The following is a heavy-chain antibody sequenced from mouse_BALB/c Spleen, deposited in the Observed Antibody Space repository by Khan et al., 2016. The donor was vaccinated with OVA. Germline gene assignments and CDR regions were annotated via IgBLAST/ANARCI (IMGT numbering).Heavy chain of an antibody. D-gene: IGHD1-2*01. J-gene: IGHJ2*01. CDR3: ARTARIEY. V-gene: IGHV3-2*02. CDR1: GYSITSDYG. CDR2: ISYSGST. Sequence: EVQLQESGPGLVKPSQSLSLTCTVTGYSITSDYGWNWIRQFPGNKLEWMGYISYSGSTNYNPSLKSRISITRDTSKNQFFLQLNSVTTDDTATCYCARTARIEYWGQGTTLTVSS.